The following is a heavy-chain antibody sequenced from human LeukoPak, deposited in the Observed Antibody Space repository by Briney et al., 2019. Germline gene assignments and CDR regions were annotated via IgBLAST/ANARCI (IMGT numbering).Heavy chain of an antibody. CDR1: GYTFTSYG. CDR3: ARAYDFWSGYYTSEYFDY. CDR2: GSAYKGNT. D-gene: IGHD3-3*01. J-gene: IGHJ4*02. Sequence: ASVKVSCKASGYTFTSYGISWVRQAPRQGLEWKGWGSAYKGNTNYAQKLQGRVTMTTDTSTSTAYMELRSLTSDDTAVYYCARAYDFWSGYYTSEYFDYWGQGALVTVSS. V-gene: IGHV1-18*01.